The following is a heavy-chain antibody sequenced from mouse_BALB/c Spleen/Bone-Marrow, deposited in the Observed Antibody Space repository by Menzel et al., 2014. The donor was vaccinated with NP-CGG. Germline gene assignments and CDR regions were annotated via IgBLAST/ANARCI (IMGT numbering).Heavy chain of an antibody. CDR3: ARRATTVVATDY. V-gene: IGHV1S81*02. CDR1: GYTFTSYW. D-gene: IGHD1-1*01. CDR2: INPSNGRT. Sequence: VHLVESGAELVKPGASVKLSCMASGYTFTSYWMHWVKQRPGQGLEWIGEINPSNGRTNYNEKFKSKATLTVDKSSSTAYMQLSSLTSEDSAVYYCARRATTVVATDYWGQGTTLTVSS. J-gene: IGHJ2*01.